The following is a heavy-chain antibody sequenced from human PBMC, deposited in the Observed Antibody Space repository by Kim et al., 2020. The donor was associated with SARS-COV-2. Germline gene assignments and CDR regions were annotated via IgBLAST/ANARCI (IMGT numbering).Heavy chain of an antibody. D-gene: IGHD3-10*01. CDR1: GYTLTELS. CDR2: FDPEDGET. J-gene: IGHJ4*02. Sequence: ASVKVSCKVSGYTLTELSMHWVRQAPGKGLEWMGGFDPEDGETIYAQKFQGRVTMTEDTSTDTAYMELSSLRSEDTAVYYCATDGVTMVRGVRLAYFDYWGQGTLVAVSS. CDR3: ATDGVTMVRGVRLAYFDY. V-gene: IGHV1-24*01.